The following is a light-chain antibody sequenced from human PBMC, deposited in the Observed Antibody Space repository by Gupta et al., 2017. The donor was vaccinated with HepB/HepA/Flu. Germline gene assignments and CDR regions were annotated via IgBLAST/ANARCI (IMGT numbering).Light chain of an antibody. J-gene: IGKJ4*01. Sequence: DIQLTQSPSVLSASVGDRVTITCRASQGISSYLAWYQQKPWKAPNLLIYGASTWQRVIPSRFSASGYGTEFTLTISSLQLEDFAPYYSPHLNNFPLLTFGGGTKLEIK. V-gene: IGKV1-9*01. CDR3: PHLNNFPLLT. CDR1: QGISSY. CDR2: GAS.